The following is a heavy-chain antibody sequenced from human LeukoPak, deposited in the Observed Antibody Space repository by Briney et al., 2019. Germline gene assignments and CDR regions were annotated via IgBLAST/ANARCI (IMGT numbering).Heavy chain of an antibody. CDR2: IIPIFGTA. CDR1: GGTFSSYA. D-gene: IGHD2-2*01. V-gene: IGHV1-69*13. CDR3: ARAHGVVVPAAIMTYYYYMDV. J-gene: IGHJ6*03. Sequence: SVKVSCKASGGTFSSYAISWVRQAPGQGLEWMGGIIPIFGTANYAQKFQGRVTITADESTSTAYMELSSLRSEDTAVYYCARAHGVVVPAAIMTYYYYMDVWGKGTTVTVSS.